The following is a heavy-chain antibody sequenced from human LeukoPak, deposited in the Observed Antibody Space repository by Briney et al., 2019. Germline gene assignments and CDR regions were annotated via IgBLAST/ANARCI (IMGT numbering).Heavy chain of an antibody. V-gene: IGHV3-30*02. Sequence: PGGSLRLSCEASGFAFSHYGIHWVRQAPGKGLEWVTFIRYDGRNRYYADSVKGRFTISRDNSKNTLYLQMNSLRAEDTALYYCAKGIATTGPYYYIMDVWGQGTTVTVSS. J-gene: IGHJ6*02. D-gene: IGHD6-13*01. CDR1: GFAFSHYG. CDR2: IRYDGRNR. CDR3: AKGIATTGPYYYIMDV.